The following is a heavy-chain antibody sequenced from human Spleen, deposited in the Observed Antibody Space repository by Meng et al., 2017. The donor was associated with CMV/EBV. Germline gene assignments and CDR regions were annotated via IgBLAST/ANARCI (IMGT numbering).Heavy chain of an antibody. CDR2: IRYGGSDK. Sequence: GGSLRLSCAASGFSFSSYEMNWVRQAPGKGLEWVAFIRYGGSDKYYADSVKGRFTISRDNSNNTLYLQMNSLRAEDTAVYYCANEGWGGDYYFDHWGQGALVTVSS. J-gene: IGHJ4*02. V-gene: IGHV3-30*02. D-gene: IGHD2-21*02. CDR1: GFSFSSYE. CDR3: ANEGWGGDYYFDH.